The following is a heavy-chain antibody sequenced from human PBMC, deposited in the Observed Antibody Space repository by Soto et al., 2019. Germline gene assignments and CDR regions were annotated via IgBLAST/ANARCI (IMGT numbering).Heavy chain of an antibody. CDR2: IESDGTTT. CDR3: ARDLRSHLDY. Sequence: EVQLVESGGGLAQPGGSLRLSCAASGFTFSNYWMHWVRQAPGKGLVWVSAIESDGTTTTYADSVKGRFTISRDNARNTLYLQLNSLRAEDTAVYYCARDLRSHLDYWGHGTLVTVSS. J-gene: IGHJ4*01. D-gene: IGHD3-3*02. CDR1: GFTFSNYW. V-gene: IGHV3-74*01.